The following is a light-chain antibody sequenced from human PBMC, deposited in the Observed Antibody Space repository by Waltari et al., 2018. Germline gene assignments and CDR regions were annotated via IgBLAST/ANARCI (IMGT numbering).Light chain of an antibody. V-gene: IGKV3D-15*01. CDR1: QSVVNQ. J-gene: IGKJ2*01. Sequence: VVLTQSPATLSLSPGERATLSCRASQSVVNQLLWYQQKPGQAPRLLIFDASNRATGVPARFSCSGSGTEFTLTISSLQPDDFATYYCQQYHDYSRNPFGQGTKLEMK. CDR3: QQYHDYSRNP. CDR2: DAS.